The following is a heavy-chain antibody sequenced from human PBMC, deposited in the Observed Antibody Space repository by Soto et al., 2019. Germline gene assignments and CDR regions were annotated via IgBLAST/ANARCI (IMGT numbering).Heavy chain of an antibody. CDR2: ISSSSTI. J-gene: IGHJ4*02. CDR3: ARGKESPNYYDSSGYFDY. V-gene: IGHV3-48*02. Sequence: GGSLRLSCAASGFTFSSYSMNWVRQAPGKGLEWVSYISSSSTIYYADSVKGRFTISRDNAKNSLYLQMNSLRDEDTAVYYCARGKESPNYYDSSGYFDYWGQGTLVTVSS. D-gene: IGHD3-22*01. CDR1: GFTFSSYS.